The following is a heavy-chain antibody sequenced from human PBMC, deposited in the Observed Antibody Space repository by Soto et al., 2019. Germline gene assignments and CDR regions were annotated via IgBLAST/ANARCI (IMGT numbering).Heavy chain of an antibody. V-gene: IGHV1-18*04. CDR3: ALRLGYCTNGVCYFDF. D-gene: IGHD2-8*01. J-gene: IGHJ4*02. CDR2: ISAYNGNT. CDR1: GYTFTSYG. Sequence: QVQLVQSGAEVKKPGASVKVSCKASGYTFTSYGISWVRQAPGQGLEWMGWISAYNGNTNYAQKPQGRVTMTTDTSTSTAYMELRSLRSGDTAVYYCALRLGYCTNGVCYFDFWGQGALVTVSS.